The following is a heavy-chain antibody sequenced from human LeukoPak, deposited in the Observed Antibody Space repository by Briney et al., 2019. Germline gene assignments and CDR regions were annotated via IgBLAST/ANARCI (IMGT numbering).Heavy chain of an antibody. V-gene: IGHV1-18*04. D-gene: IGHD5-18*01. Sequence: GASVKVSCKASGYTFTGYYMHWVRRAPGQGLEWMGWISAYNGNTNYAQKLQGRVTMTTDTSTSTAYMELRSLRSDDTAVYYCARAVERGYSYDPKGDYWGQGTLVTVSS. CDR3: ARAVERGYSYDPKGDY. CDR2: ISAYNGNT. CDR1: GYTFTGYY. J-gene: IGHJ4*02.